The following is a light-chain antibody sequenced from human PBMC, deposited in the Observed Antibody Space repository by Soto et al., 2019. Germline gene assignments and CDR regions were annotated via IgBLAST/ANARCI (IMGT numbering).Light chain of an antibody. CDR2: GAS. V-gene: IGKV3-20*01. CDR1: QSINRN. J-gene: IGKJ1*01. Sequence: EIIMTQSPATLSVSPGERATLSCRASQSINRNLAWYQQKPGQAPRLLFYGASSRATGVPDRFSVSGSGTDFTLTISRLEPEDFAVYYCQQYGSSPRTFGQGTKVDIK. CDR3: QQYGSSPRT.